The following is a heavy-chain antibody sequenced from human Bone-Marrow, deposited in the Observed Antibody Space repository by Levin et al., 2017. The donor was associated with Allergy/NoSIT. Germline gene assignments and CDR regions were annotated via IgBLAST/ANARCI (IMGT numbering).Heavy chain of an antibody. CDR2: IYVSGAT. D-gene: IGHD3-10*01. CDR1: GDSISAYY. CDR3: AGADLRGSDF. J-gene: IGHJ4*02. V-gene: IGHV4-4*07. Sequence: RTSETLSLTCTVSGDSISAYYWSWIRQPAGKGLEWIGRIYVSGATNYSPSLKSRVTMSIDRSHNVFTLNLKSVTAADTAVYYCAGADLRGSDFWGRGTLVTVSS.